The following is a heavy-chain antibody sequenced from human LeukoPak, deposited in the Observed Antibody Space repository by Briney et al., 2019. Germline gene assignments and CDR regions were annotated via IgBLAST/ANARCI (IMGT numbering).Heavy chain of an antibody. V-gene: IGHV3-30*03. D-gene: IGHD3-9*01. CDR2: ISYDGSNK. Sequence: PGGSLRLSCAASGFTFSSYGMHWVRQAPGKGLEWVAVISYDGSNKYYADSVKGRFTISRDNSKNTLYLQMNSLRAEDTAVYYCARGHYDILTGSRWFDPWGQGTLVTVSS. J-gene: IGHJ5*02. CDR1: GFTFSSYG. CDR3: ARGHYDILTGSRWFDP.